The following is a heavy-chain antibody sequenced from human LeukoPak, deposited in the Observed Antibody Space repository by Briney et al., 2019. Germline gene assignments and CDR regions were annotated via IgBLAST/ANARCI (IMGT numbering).Heavy chain of an antibody. CDR3: ARDREYYDILTGYEARATLDY. Sequence: ASVKVSCKASGYTFTSYYMHWVRQAPGQGLEWMGIINPSGGSTSYAQKFQGRVTMTRDMSTSTVYMELSSLRSEDTAVYYCARDREYYDILTGYEARATLDYWGQGTLVTVSS. CDR2: INPSGGST. V-gene: IGHV1-46*01. J-gene: IGHJ4*02. CDR1: GYTFTSYY. D-gene: IGHD3-9*01.